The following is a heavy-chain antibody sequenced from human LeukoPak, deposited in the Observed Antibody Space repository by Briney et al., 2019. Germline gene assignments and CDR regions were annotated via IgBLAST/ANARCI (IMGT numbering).Heavy chain of an antibody. V-gene: IGHV4-59*13. CDR2: IHYSGNT. J-gene: IGHJ4*02. D-gene: IGHD2/OR15-2a*01. Sequence: PSETPSLTCVVSGVSISNFYWSWIRPPPGERLEGIGYIHYSGNTYYNPSLKSRVTISVDTSKNQFSLKLTSVTAADTAMYYCAREGTSDNYLGIDYWGQGTLLTVSS. CDR3: AREGTSDNYLGIDY. CDR1: GVSISNFY.